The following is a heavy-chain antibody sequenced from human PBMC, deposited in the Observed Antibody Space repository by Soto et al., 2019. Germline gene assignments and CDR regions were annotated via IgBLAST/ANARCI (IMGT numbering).Heavy chain of an antibody. V-gene: IGHV4-30-4*01. CDR3: AREGGVWGTSRRTNPYYYDF. CDR1: GDSISSGGHS. D-gene: IGHD3-16*01. Sequence: QVQLQESGPGLVKPSETLSLTCSVSGDSISSGGHSWNWIRQAPGKRLEWIGYIYNNGGTYFNPSLTRRVVMTVDTAKNQFSLRRTSVTAEDTAVYYCAREGGVWGTSRRTNPYYYDFWGRGTLVTVSP. CDR2: IYNNGGT. J-gene: IGHJ4*02.